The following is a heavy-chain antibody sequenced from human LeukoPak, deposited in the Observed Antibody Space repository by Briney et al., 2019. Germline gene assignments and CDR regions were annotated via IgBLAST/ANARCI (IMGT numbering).Heavy chain of an antibody. CDR2: ISYDGSNK. D-gene: IGHD1-26*01. CDR1: GFTFSSYG. CDR3: ARKIYSGSYTAFDY. J-gene: IGHJ4*02. Sequence: GGSLRLSCAASGFTFSSYGMHWVRQAPGKGLEWVAVISYDGSNKYYADSVKGRFTISRDNSKNTLYLQMNSLRAEDTAVYYCARKIYSGSYTAFDYWGQGTLVTVSS. V-gene: IGHV3-30*03.